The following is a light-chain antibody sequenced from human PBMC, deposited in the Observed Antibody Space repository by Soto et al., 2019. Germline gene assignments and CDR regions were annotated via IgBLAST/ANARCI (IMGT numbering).Light chain of an antibody. CDR1: QSVSAN. V-gene: IGKV3-15*01. Sequence: VVMTQSPATLSVSPGERATLSCRASQSVSANLAWYQQKPGQAPRLLLYGASPRATAVPARFSGSWSGTDFTLTINSLQSEDSAVYYCQQYNHWPLTFGGGTKVEI. CDR2: GAS. CDR3: QQYNHWPLT. J-gene: IGKJ4*01.